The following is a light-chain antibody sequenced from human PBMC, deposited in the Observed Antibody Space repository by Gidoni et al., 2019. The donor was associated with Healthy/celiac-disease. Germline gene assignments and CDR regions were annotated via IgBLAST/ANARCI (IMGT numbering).Light chain of an antibody. V-gene: IGKV3-15*01. Sequence: EIVMTQAPATLSVYPGERATLSCRASQSVSSNLAWYQQKPGQAPRLLIYGSSTRATGIPARCSCSGSGTEFPLTISSLQSEDFAVYYCQQYNTWPTFXXXTKVEIK. CDR3: QQYNTWPT. J-gene: IGKJ1*01. CDR2: GSS. CDR1: QSVSSN.